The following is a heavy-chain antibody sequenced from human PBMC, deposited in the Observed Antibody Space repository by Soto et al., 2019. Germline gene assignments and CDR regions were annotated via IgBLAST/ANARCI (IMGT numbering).Heavy chain of an antibody. CDR1: GFTFSSYG. J-gene: IGHJ4*02. D-gene: IGHD2-21*02. CDR2: ISYDGSNK. Sequence: GGALGLYCSASGFTFSSYGMHWVRQAPGKGLEWVAVISYDGSNKYYADSVKGRFTISRDNSKNTLYLQMNSLRAEDTAVYYCAKVYCGGDCYSSYYFDYWGQGTLVTVSS. V-gene: IGHV3-30*18. CDR3: AKVYCGGDCYSSYYFDY.